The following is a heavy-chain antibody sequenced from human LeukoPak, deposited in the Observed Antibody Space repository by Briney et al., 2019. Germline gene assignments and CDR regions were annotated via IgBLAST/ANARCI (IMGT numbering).Heavy chain of an antibody. CDR3: ARSAGIKPMARGVIRY. Sequence: ASVKVSCKASGYTFTSYDINWVRQATGQGLEWMGWMNPNSGNTGYAQKFQGRVTMTRNTSISTAYMELSSLRSEDTAVYYCARSAGIKPMARGVIRYWGQGTLVTVSS. CDR2: MNPNSGNT. D-gene: IGHD3-10*01. V-gene: IGHV1-8*01. J-gene: IGHJ4*02. CDR1: GYTFTSYD.